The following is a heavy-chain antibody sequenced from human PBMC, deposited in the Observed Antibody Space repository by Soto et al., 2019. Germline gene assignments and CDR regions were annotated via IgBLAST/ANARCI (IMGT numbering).Heavy chain of an antibody. CDR1: GFTFSSYA. Sequence: GGSLRLSCSASGFTFSSYAMHWVRQAPGKGLEYVSAISSNGGSTYYADSVKGRFTISRDNSKNTLYLQMSSLRAEDTAVYYCVKGSVLAPNSFFDYWGQGTLVTVSS. CDR2: ISSNGGST. D-gene: IGHD3-3*01. V-gene: IGHV3-64D*06. CDR3: VKGSVLAPNSFFDY. J-gene: IGHJ4*02.